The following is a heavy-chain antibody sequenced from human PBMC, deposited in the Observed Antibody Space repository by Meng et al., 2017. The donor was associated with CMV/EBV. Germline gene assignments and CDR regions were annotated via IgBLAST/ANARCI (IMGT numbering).Heavy chain of an antibody. CDR3: ARSTGYSSGWSGGDAFDI. V-gene: IGHV1-2*02. D-gene: IGHD6-19*01. Sequence: ASVKVSCKASGYTFTGYYMHWVRQAPGQGLEWMGWINPNSGGTNYAQKFQGRVTTTRDTSISTAYMELSRLRSDDTAVYYCARSTGYSSGWSGGDAFDIWGQGTMVTVSS. CDR1: GYTFTGYY. CDR2: INPNSGGT. J-gene: IGHJ3*02.